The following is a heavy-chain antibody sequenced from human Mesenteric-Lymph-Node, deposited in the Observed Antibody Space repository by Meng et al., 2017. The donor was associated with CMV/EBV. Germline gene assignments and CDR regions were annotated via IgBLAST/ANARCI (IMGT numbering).Heavy chain of an antibody. J-gene: IGHJ4*02. Sequence: GESLKISCAASGFTFSSYAMHWVRQAPGKGLEWVAVISYDGSNKYYADSVKGRFTISRDNSKNTLYLQMNSLRAEGTAVYYCARPYYYDSSGIDYWGQGTLVTVSS. CDR3: ARPYYYDSSGIDY. D-gene: IGHD3-22*01. V-gene: IGHV3-30*04. CDR2: ISYDGSNK. CDR1: GFTFSSYA.